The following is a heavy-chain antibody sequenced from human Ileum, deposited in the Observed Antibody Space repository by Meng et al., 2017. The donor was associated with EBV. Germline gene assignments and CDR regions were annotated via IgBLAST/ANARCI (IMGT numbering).Heavy chain of an antibody. J-gene: IGHJ4*02. Sequence: VQLVESGVGLVKSGGSLLLACAAYGFTFSSYWMHWVRQAPGKGLVWVSNIKTDGGTSAYADSVKGRFTISRDNAKNTLYLQMNSLRVEDTAIYYCVKSNWGSEDSWGQGTLVTVSS. CDR1: GFTFSSYW. CDR2: IKTDGGTS. D-gene: IGHD7-27*01. V-gene: IGHV3-74*03. CDR3: VKSNWGSEDS.